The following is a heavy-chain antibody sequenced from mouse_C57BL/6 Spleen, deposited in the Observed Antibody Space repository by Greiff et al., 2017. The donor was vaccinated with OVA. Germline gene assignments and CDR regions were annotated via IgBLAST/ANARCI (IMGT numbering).Heavy chain of an antibody. J-gene: IGHJ4*01. CDR3: ARQGGPYYAMDY. CDR2: ISGGGGNT. CDR1: GFTFSSYT. Sequence: EVKLVESGGGLVKPGGSLKLSCAASGFTFSSYTMSWVRQTPEKRLEWVATISGGGGNTYYPDSVKGRFTISRDNAKNTLYLQMSSLRSEDTALYYCARQGGPYYAMDYWGQGTSVTVSS. V-gene: IGHV5-9*01.